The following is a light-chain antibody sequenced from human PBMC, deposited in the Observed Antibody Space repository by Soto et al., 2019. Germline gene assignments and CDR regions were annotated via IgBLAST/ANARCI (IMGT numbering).Light chain of an antibody. CDR3: SSYAGSNKV. Sequence: QSALTQPPSASGSPGQSVTISCTGTSSEVGGYNYVSWYQQHPGKAPKLMIYEVSKRPSGVPDRFSGSKSGNTASLTVSGLQAEDEADYYCSSYAGSNKVFGGWTKVTVL. J-gene: IGLJ2*01. CDR1: SSEVGGYNY. V-gene: IGLV2-8*01. CDR2: EVS.